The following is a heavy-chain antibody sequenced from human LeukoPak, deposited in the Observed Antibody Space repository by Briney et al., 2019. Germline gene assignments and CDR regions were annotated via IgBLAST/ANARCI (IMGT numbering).Heavy chain of an antibody. V-gene: IGHV3-23*01. CDR1: GFTFSSYA. D-gene: IGHD2-15*01. CDR2: ISGSGGST. Sequence: GGSLRLSCAASGFTFSSYAMSWVRQAPGKGLEWVSAISGSGGSTYYADSVKGRFTISRDNAKNSLYLQMNSLRAEDTAVYYCAREGYCSGGSCSPGDYYYYYGMDVWGQGTTVTVSS. CDR3: AREGYCSGGSCSPGDYYYYYGMDV. J-gene: IGHJ6*02.